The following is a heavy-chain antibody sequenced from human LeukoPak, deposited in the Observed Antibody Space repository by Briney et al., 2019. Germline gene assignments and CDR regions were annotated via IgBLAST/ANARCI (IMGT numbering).Heavy chain of an antibody. CDR2: LSGDDGNT. CDR1: GYTFTSYA. CDR3: TRILGYKFGVFDY. Sequence: ASVKVSCKASGYTFTSYAISWVRQAPGQGLEWMGWLSGDDGNTNYAQKLQGRVTMTTDTSTSTAYMELRSLRTDDTAVYFCTRILGYKFGVFDYWGQGTLVTVSS. J-gene: IGHJ4*02. D-gene: IGHD5-18*01. V-gene: IGHV1-18*01.